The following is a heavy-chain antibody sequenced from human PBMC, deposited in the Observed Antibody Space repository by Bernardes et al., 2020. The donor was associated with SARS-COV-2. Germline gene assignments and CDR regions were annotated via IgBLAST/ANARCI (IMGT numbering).Heavy chain of an antibody. CDR3: AREYRDYYDSSGRSHHLDY. V-gene: IGHV1-2*04. CDR1: GYTFTGYY. Sequence: ASVKVSCKASGYTFTGYYMHWVRQAPGQGLEWMGWINPNSGGTNYAQKFQGWVTMTRDTSISTAYMELSRLRSDDTAVYYCAREYRDYYDSSGRSHHLDYWGQGTLVTVSS. J-gene: IGHJ4*02. CDR2: INPNSGGT. D-gene: IGHD3-22*01.